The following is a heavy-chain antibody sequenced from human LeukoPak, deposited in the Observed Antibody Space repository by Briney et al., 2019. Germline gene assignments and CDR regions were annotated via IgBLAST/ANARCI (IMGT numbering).Heavy chain of an antibody. J-gene: IGHJ4*02. Sequence: PWASLKLSCKASGYTFSSYYMHWVRQAPGQGLEWMGCINPNDGNTNYAHNFQGRVTITRDTSISSAHMEVSRLRSDDTAVYYCARANFLYCSSTTCLFDYWGQGTLVTVS. CDR3: ARANFLYCSSTTCLFDY. V-gene: IGHV1-2*02. CDR2: INPNDGNT. D-gene: IGHD2-2*01. CDR1: GYTFSSYY.